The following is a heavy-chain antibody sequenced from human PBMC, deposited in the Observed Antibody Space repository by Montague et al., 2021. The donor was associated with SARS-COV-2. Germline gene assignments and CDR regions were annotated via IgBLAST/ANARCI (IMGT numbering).Heavy chain of an antibody. CDR2: IFHSGHT. CDR3: ARQPYLASAYCFDY. CDR1: GGSITTYY. Sequence: SETLSLTCSVSGGSITTYYWSWIRQAPGKGLEWIGYIFHSGHTNYNPSLKSRVTISVDTSRNQFSLKLTSITAADTAVYYCARQPYLASAYCFDYWGQGTLVTVSS. J-gene: IGHJ4*02. V-gene: IGHV4-59*01. D-gene: IGHD2-15*01.